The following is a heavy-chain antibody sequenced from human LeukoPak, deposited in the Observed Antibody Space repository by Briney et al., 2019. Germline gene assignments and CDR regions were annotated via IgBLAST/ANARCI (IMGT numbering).Heavy chain of an antibody. D-gene: IGHD1-26*01. J-gene: IGHJ4*02. V-gene: IGHV3-30*18. CDR1: GFTFSSYG. CDR3: AKDRGAGWELLFDY. CDR2: ISYDGSNK. Sequence: PGGSLRLSCAASGFTFSSYGMHWVRQAPGKGLEWVAVISYDGSNKYYADSVKGRFTISRDNSKNTLYLQMNSLRAEDTAVYYCAKDRGAGWELLFDYWGQGTLVTVSS.